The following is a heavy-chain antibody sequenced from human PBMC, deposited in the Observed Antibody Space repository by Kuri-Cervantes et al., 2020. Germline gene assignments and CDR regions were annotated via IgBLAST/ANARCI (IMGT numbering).Heavy chain of an antibody. Sequence: GESLKISCAASGFTFSSYDMHWVRQATGKGLEWVSAIGTAGDTYYPGSVKGRFTISRDNSKNTLYFQMNSLRPEDTAVYYCARNLGYFGSGSLSDWGQGTLVTVSS. CDR2: IGTAGDT. CDR3: ARNLGYFGSGSLSD. J-gene: IGHJ4*02. CDR1: GFTFSSYD. V-gene: IGHV3-13*01. D-gene: IGHD3-10*01.